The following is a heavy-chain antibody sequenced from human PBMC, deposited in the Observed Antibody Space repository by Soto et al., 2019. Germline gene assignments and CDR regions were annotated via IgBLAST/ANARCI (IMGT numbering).Heavy chain of an antibody. D-gene: IGHD3-3*01. CDR1: GFSISTFW. CDR3: ARGRDFLNFYFYYGLDV. J-gene: IGHJ6*02. CDR2: IKEDGSVQ. V-gene: IGHV3-7*03. Sequence: EVQLVESGGGLVQPGGSLRLSCAASGFSISTFWMTWVRQGPGKGLEWVANIKEDGSVQYYVDSAEGRFTISRDNAKNSLFLQLNSLRADDTAVYYCARGRDFLNFYFYYGLDVWGQGTTVTVS.